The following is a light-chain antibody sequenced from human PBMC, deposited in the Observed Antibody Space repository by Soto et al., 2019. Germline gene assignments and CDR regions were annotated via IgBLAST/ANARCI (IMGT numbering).Light chain of an antibody. J-gene: IGLJ1*01. Sequence: QSVLTRPPSASGTPGQGVTISCSGSTSNIGSNYVYWYQQLPGTAPKLLIYRNNQRPSGVPDRFSGSKSGTSASLAISGLRSDDEADYLCATWDDSLNGFYVFGTGTKVTVL. V-gene: IGLV1-47*01. CDR1: TSNIGSNY. CDR2: RNN. CDR3: ATWDDSLNGFYV.